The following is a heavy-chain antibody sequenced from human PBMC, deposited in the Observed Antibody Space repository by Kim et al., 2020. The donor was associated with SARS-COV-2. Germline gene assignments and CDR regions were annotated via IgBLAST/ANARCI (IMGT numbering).Heavy chain of an antibody. J-gene: IGHJ4*02. D-gene: IGHD3-22*01. V-gene: IGHV4-39*01. CDR3: ARRSEYYYDSSGVDY. Sequence: PSLRSRVTISVDTSKNQFSLKLSSVTAADTAVYYCARRSEYYYDSSGVDYWGQGTLVTVSS.